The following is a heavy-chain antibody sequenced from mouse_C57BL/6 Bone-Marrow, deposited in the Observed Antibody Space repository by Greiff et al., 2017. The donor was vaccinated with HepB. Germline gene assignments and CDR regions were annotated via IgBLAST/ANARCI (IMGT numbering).Heavy chain of an antibody. V-gene: IGHV1-26*01. CDR1: GYTFTDYY. CDR2: INPYNGGT. Sequence: VQLQQSGPELVKPGASVKISCKASGYTFTDYYMNWVKQSHGKSLEWIGDINPYNGGTSYNQKFKGKATLTVDKSSSTAYMELNSLTSEDSAVYYCARQGVYDYDGWGQGTTLTVSS. CDR3: ARQGVYDYDG. J-gene: IGHJ2*01. D-gene: IGHD2-4*01.